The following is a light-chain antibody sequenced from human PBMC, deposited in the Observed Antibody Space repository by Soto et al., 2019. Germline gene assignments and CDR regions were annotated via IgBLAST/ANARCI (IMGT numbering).Light chain of an antibody. J-gene: IGKJ3*01. CDR1: QSISSY. Sequence: DIQMTQSPSSLSASVGDRVTITCRASQSISSYLYWYQQKPGKAPNLLIYAASSLQSGVPSKFSGSGSGTDFTLTISSLQPEDFATYYCQQSYSSPFTFGPGTKVDIK. CDR2: AAS. V-gene: IGKV1-39*01. CDR3: QQSYSSPFT.